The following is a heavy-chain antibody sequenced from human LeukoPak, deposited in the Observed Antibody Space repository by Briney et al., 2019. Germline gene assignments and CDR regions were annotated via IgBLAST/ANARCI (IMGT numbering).Heavy chain of an antibody. CDR2: IYYSGST. V-gene: IGHV4-31*03. D-gene: IGHD2-8*01. J-gene: IGHJ4*02. CDR3: ARAMVYATYFDY. Sequence: KPSQTLSLTCTVSGGSISSGGYYWSWIRQHPGKGLEWIGYIYYSGSTYYNPSLKSRVTISVDTSKNQFSLRLSSVTAADTAVYYCARAMVYATYFDYWGQGTLVTVSS. CDR1: GGSISSGGYY.